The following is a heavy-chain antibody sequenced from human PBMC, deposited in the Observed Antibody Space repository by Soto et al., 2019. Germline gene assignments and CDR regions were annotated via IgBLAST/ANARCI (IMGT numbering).Heavy chain of an antibody. J-gene: IGHJ6*02. CDR1: GYSFTSYW. Sequence: GESLKIACKGSGYSFTSYWIGWVRQMPGKGLEWMGIIYPGDSDTRYSPSFQGQVTISADKSISTAYLQWSSLKASDTAMYYCARLYDSCGYYYYYGMDVWGQGTTVTVSS. CDR2: IYPGDSDT. D-gene: IGHD3-22*01. V-gene: IGHV5-51*01. CDR3: ARLYDSCGYYYYYGMDV.